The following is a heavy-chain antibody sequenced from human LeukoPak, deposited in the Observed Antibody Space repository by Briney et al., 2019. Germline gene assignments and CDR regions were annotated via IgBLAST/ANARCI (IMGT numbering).Heavy chain of an antibody. Sequence: GGSLRLSCAASGFSFSSYSINWVRQAPGKGLEWVSSISSSSTYIYYADSVKGRFTISRDNAKNSLYLQMNSLRAEDTAVYYCAREPVAGTAPRWGQGTLVTVSS. CDR1: GFSFSSYS. J-gene: IGHJ4*02. CDR2: ISSSSTYI. V-gene: IGHV3-21*01. CDR3: AREPVAGTAPR. D-gene: IGHD6-19*01.